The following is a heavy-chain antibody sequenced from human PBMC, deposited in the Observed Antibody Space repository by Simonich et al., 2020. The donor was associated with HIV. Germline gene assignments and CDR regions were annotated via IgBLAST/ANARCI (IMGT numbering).Heavy chain of an antibody. CDR1: GGSISSSSYY. Sequence: QLQLQESGPGLVKPSETLSLTCTVSGGSISSSSYYWGWIRQPPGKGLEWIGSIYYIGTPYYNPSIKSRVSISVDTSKNHFSLKLSSVTAADTAVYYCARHVTSTSRDLLYFGMDVWGQGTTVTVSS. V-gene: IGHV4-39*01. CDR3: ARHVTSTSRDLLYFGMDV. J-gene: IGHJ6*02. CDR2: IYYIGTP. D-gene: IGHD2-2*01.